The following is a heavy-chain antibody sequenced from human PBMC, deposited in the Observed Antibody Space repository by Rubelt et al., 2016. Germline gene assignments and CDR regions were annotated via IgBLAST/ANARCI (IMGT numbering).Heavy chain of an antibody. CDR3: ARTKNGTPVG. CDR2: THFSGST. J-gene: IGHJ4*02. V-gene: IGHV4-39*01. CDR1: GGSIRSSSYF. Sequence: QLHLQESGPGLVKPSETLSLTCTVSGGSIRSSSYFWGWIRQPPGKGLEWIGNTHFSGSTHFNPSLKSRVTLSVDTSTNQFSLKLSSVTAADTAVYYCARTKNGTPVGWGQGTLVTVSS. D-gene: IGHD2-8*01.